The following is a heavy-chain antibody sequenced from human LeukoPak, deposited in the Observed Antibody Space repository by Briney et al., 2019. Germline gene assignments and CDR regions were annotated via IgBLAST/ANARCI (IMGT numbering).Heavy chain of an antibody. CDR2: IRSKANGDAT. CDR3: KRQPILQLFGVTDL. D-gene: IGHD3-10*01. CDR1: GFTLSASA. Sequence: GGSLRLSCVASGFTLSASALHWVRQAPGKGLEWIGRIRSKANGDATTYAESVEGRFTISRDDSNNTAYLHMNSLKTEDTATYFCKRQPILQLFGVTDLWGRGILVSVSS. V-gene: IGHV3-73*01. J-gene: IGHJ2*01.